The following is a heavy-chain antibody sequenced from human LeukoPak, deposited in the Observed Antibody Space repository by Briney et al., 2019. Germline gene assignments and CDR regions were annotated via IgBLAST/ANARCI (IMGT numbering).Heavy chain of an antibody. V-gene: IGHV3-23*01. CDR3: AKAHRATVTTVGHYFDY. CDR2: IGDSGTST. Sequence: PGGSLRLSCAASGFSFSNYAMSWVRQAPGKGLEWVSAIGDSGTSTSYADSVKGRFTISRDNPKNTLYLQMNSLRAEDTAVYYCAKAHRATVTTVGHYFDYWGLGTLFTVSS. CDR1: GFSFSNYA. J-gene: IGHJ4*02. D-gene: IGHD4-11*01.